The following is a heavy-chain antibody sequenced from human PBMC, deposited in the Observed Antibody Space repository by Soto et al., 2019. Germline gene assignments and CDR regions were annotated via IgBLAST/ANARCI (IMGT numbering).Heavy chain of an antibody. CDR3: AKGLGYDSWSGYGTIASNGMDV. CDR2: ISYDGSNQ. V-gene: IGHV3-30*18. Sequence: QVQLVESGGGVVQPGRSLRLSCAASGLTFSSFGMYWVRQAPGKGLEWVAVISYDGSNQNYADSVKGRFTISRDNPKNTLYLQMNSLRGEDTAVYYCAKGLGYDSWSGYGTIASNGMDVWGQGTKVTVPS. CDR1: GLTFSSFG. D-gene: IGHD3-3*01. J-gene: IGHJ6*02.